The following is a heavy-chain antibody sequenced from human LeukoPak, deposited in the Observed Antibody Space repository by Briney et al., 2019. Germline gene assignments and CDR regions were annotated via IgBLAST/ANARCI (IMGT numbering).Heavy chain of an antibody. CDR2: IKEDGSEI. J-gene: IGHJ4*02. V-gene: IGHV3-7*01. CDR1: DLTFNMYW. D-gene: IGHD6-13*01. CDR3: ARDPSAGKMDY. Sequence: PGGSLRLSCTASDLTFNMYWMTWVRQAPGKGLQWVANIKEDGSEIYYVDSVKGRFTISRDNAKKSVYLQMNSLRVEDTAVYYCARDPSAGKMDYWGQGTLVTVSS.